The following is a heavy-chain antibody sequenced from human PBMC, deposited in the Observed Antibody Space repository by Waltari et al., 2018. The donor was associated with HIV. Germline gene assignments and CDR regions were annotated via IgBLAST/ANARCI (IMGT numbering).Heavy chain of an antibody. CDR2: IRYDGSDK. Sequence: QVQLVESGGGVVQPGGSLRLSCAASGFTFSHYGMHWVRQAPGKGLEGVAFIRYDGSDKYYADFVKGRFTISRDNSKNTLYLQTNSLRAEDTAVYYCAKTTMVTPYYYYGVDVWGQGATVTVSS. CDR3: AKTTMVTPYYYYGVDV. J-gene: IGHJ6*02. CDR1: GFTFSHYG. V-gene: IGHV3-30*02. D-gene: IGHD5-18*01.